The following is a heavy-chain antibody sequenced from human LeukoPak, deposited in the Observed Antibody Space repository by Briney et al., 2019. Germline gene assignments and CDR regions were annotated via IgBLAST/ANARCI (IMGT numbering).Heavy chain of an antibody. V-gene: IGHV3-15*01. CDR1: GLTFSDAW. J-gene: IGHJ4*02. CDR3: TTDSGRLVVT. CDR2: IKSKTDGGTT. Sequence: GGSLRLSCAASGLTFSDAWMSWVRQAPGKGLEWVGRIKSKTDGGTTDYAAPVKGRFTISRDDSKSTLYLQMNSLKTEDTAVYYCTTDSGRLVVTWGQGTLVTVSS. D-gene: IGHD3-22*01.